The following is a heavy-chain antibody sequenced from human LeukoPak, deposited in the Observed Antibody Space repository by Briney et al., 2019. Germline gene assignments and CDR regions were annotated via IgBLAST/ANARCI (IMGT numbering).Heavy chain of an antibody. Sequence: PGGSLRLSCAASGFTFSSYEMNWVRQSPGKGLEWVSYISSSGSTIYYADSVKGRFTISRDNAKNSLYLQMNSLRAEDTAVYYCAELGITMIGGVWGKGTTVTISS. CDR1: GFTFSSYE. V-gene: IGHV3-48*03. CDR2: ISSSGSTI. D-gene: IGHD3-10*02. CDR3: AELGITMIGGV. J-gene: IGHJ6*04.